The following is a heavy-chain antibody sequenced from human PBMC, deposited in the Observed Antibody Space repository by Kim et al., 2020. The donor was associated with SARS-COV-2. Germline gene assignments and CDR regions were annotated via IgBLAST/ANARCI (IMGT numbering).Heavy chain of an antibody. CDR2: INHSGST. D-gene: IGHD6-6*01. V-gene: IGHV4-34*01. CDR1: GGSFSGYY. J-gene: IGHJ3*02. Sequence: SETLSLTCAVYGGSFSGYYWSWIRQPPGKGLEWIGEINHSGSTNYNPSLKSRVTISVDTSKNQFSLKLSSVTAADTAVYYCARVGSSPDAFDIWGQGTMV. CDR3: ARVGSSPDAFDI.